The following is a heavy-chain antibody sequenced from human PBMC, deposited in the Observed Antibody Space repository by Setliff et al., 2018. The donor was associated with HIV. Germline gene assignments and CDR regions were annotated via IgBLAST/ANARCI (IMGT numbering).Heavy chain of an antibody. CDR2: IIPRFGST. J-gene: IGHJ5*02. D-gene: IGHD3-22*01. V-gene: IGHV1-69*05. Sequence: SVKVSCKASGDTFNSFPISWVRQAPGQGLEWMGGIIPRFGSTNLAQKFQGRLTISTDESTSTAYMELTNLTSADTAIYYCARDLRYYDSSGYYYDDWSDPWGQGTPVTVSS. CDR3: ARDLRYYDSSGYYYDDWSDP. CDR1: GDTFNSFP.